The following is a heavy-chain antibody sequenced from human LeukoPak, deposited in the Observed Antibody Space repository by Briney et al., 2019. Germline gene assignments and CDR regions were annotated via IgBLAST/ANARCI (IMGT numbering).Heavy chain of an antibody. V-gene: IGHV3-7*01. CDR2: IKQDGIEK. D-gene: IGHD2-2*01. CDR3: ARGRRVPAALGNWFDP. Sequence: GGSLRLSCVASGFSLSKYWMSWVRQAPGKGPEWVANIKQDGIEKHYVDSVEGRFTISRDNPKNSLFLQMNSLRAEDTAVYYCARGRRVPAALGNWFDPWGQGTLVTVSS. CDR1: GFSLSKYW. J-gene: IGHJ5*02.